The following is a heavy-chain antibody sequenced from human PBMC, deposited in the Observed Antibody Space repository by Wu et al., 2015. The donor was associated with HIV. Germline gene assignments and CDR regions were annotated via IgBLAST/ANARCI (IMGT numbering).Heavy chain of an antibody. D-gene: IGHD4-11*01. CDR2: INPSGGAT. J-gene: IGHJ4*02. V-gene: IGHV1-2*02. CDR3: ARDATPITTEFDY. Sequence: QVQLVQSGAEVKKPGASVKVSCKASGYTFTSYYMHWVRQAPGQGLEWMAWINPSGGATIYAEAFEGRVTVTTDTSMKTVYMELESLTSGDTAMYFCARDATPITTEFDYWGQGTLITVSS. CDR1: GYTFTSYY.